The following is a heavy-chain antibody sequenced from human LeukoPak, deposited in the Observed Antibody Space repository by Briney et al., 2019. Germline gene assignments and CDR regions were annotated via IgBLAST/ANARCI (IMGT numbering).Heavy chain of an antibody. V-gene: IGHV4-59*08. CDR3: ARHSTSGYYYDFDY. CDR1: GGSISSYY. CDR2: IYYSGST. D-gene: IGHD3-22*01. Sequence: SETLSLTCTVSGGSISSYYWSWMRQPPGKGLEWIGYIYYSGSTNYNPSLKSRVTISVDTSKNQFSLKLSSVTAADTAVYYCARHSTSGYYYDFDYWGQGTLVTVSS. J-gene: IGHJ4*02.